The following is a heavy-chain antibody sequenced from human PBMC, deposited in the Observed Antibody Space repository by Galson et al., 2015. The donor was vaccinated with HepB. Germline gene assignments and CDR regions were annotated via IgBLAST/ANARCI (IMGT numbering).Heavy chain of an antibody. CDR1: GGSISSSSYY. CDR3: ARGGGYCSGGSCSYYFDY. Sequence: TLSLTCTVSGGSISSSSYYWSWIRQPPGTGLEWIGYIYHSGSTYYNPSLKSRVTISVDRSKNQFSLKLSSVTAADTAVYYCARGGGYCSGGSCSYYFDYWGQGTLVTVSS. J-gene: IGHJ4*02. V-gene: IGHV4-30-2*01. CDR2: IYHSGST. D-gene: IGHD2-15*01.